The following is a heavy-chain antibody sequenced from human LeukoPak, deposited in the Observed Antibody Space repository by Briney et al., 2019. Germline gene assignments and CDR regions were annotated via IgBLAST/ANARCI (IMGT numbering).Heavy chain of an antibody. Sequence: GGSLRLSCAASGNYWMHWVRQAPGKGLVWVSHINSDGGWTSYADSVKGRFTISKDNAKNTVYPQMNSLRAEDTAVYYCVSFYETYWGRGTLVTVSS. D-gene: IGHD2/OR15-2a*01. CDR2: INSDGGWT. J-gene: IGHJ4*02. V-gene: IGHV3-74*01. CDR3: VSFYETY. CDR1: GNYW.